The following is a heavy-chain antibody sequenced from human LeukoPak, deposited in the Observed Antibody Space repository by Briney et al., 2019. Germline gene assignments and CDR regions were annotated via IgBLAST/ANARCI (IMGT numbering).Heavy chain of an antibody. CDR1: GFTFSSYA. D-gene: IGHD6-13*01. CDR3: AKGEYSSSWYAEYFQH. J-gene: IGHJ1*01. CDR2: ISGSGGST. Sequence: PGGSLRLSCAASGFTFSSYAMSWVRQAPGTGLEWVSAISGSGGSTYYADSVKGRFTMSRDNSKNTLYLQMNSLRAEDTAVYYCAKGEYSSSWYAEYFQHWGQGTLVTVSS. V-gene: IGHV3-23*01.